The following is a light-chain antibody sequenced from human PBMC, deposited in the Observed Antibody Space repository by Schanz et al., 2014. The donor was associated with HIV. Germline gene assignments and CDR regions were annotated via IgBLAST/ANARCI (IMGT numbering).Light chain of an antibody. Sequence: QSALTQPASVSGSPGQSITISCTGTSSDVGGYNYVSWYQQHPGKAPKLMIYGVSHRPSGVSNRFSGSKSGNTASLTISGLQAEDEADYYCSSYTSSTTYVFGTGTKLTVL. J-gene: IGLJ1*01. CDR1: SSDVGGYNY. CDR3: SSYTSSTTYV. CDR2: GVS. V-gene: IGLV2-14*03.